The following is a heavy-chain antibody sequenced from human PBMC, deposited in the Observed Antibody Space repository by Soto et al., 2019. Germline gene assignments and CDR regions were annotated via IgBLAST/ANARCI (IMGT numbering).Heavy chain of an antibody. CDR2: ISYDGSNK. CDR3: ARETYYDFWSGPYYGVDV. D-gene: IGHD3-3*01. J-gene: IGHJ6*02. CDR1: GFTFSSYA. Sequence: QVQLVESGGGVVQPGRSLRLSCAASGFTFSSYAMHWVRQAPGKGLEWVAVISYDGSNKYYADSVKGRFTISRDNSKNTLYLKMNSLRAEDTAVYYCARETYYDFWSGPYYGVDVWGQGTTVTVSS. V-gene: IGHV3-30-3*01.